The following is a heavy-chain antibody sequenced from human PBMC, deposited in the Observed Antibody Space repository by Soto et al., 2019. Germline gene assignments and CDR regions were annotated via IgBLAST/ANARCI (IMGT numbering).Heavy chain of an antibody. D-gene: IGHD6-13*01. CDR1: GFTLSSYS. J-gene: IGHJ6*03. CDR2: ITSSSIKI. V-gene: IGHV3-21*01. CDR3: AREEENQQLKGYYYYYMDV. Sequence: EVQLVESGGGLVKPGGSLRLSCAASGFTLSSYSMIWVRQAPGKGLEWVSSITSSSIKIYYADSVKGRFTISRDNAKNSLYLQMNSLRAEDTAVYYCAREEENQQLKGYYYYYMDVWGKGTTVTVSS.